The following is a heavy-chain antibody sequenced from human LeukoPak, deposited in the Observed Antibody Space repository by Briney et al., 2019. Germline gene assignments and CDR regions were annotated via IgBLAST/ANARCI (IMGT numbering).Heavy chain of an antibody. CDR2: IVPVFGTP. CDR1: GDTFSKYA. J-gene: IGHJ4*02. D-gene: IGHD3-9*01. Sequence: SVKVSCKASGDTFSKYAVTWVRQAPGQGLEWMGNIVPVFGTPIYAQKFQGRVTITTGESRTTAYMELSSLRSEDTALYYCASRYTTSRHFDWDVDYWGQGTLLTVSS. V-gene: IGHV1-69*05. CDR3: ASRYTTSRHFDWDVDY.